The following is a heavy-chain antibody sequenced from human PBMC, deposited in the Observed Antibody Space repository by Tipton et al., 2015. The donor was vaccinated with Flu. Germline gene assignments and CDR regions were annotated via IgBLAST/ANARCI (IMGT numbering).Heavy chain of an antibody. V-gene: IGHV4-4*07. CDR1: GGSISSYY. D-gene: IGHD5-24*01. CDR2: IYTSGST. CDR3: AKQRRDGYNNGMDV. Sequence: TLSLTCTVSGGSISSYYWSWIRQPAGKGLEWIGRIYTSGSTNYNPSLKSRVTMSVDTSKNQFSLKLSSVTAADTAVYYCAKQRRDGYNNGMDVWGQGTTVTVSS. J-gene: IGHJ6*02.